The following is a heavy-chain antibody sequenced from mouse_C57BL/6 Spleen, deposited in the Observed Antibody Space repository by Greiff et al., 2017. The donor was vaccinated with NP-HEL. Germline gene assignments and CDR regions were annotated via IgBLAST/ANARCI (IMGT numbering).Heavy chain of an antibody. CDR3: ARNSNYPFAY. D-gene: IGHD2-5*01. CDR2: ISSGGSYT. J-gene: IGHJ3*01. V-gene: IGHV5-6*02. Sequence: DVMLVESGGDLVKPGGSLKLSCAASGFTFSSYGMSWVRQTPDKRLEWVATISSGGSYTYYPDSVKGRFTISRDNAKNTLYLQMSSLKSEDTAMYYCARNSNYPFAYWGQGTLVTVSA. CDR1: GFTFSSYG.